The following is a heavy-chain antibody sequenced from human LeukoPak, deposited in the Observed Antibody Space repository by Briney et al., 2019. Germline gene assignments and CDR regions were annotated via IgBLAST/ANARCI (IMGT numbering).Heavy chain of an antibody. CDR2: TRFDDSYK. J-gene: IGHJ5*02. V-gene: IGHV3-30*02. D-gene: IGHD1-1*01. CDR3: AKSSAGITWFDP. CDR1: GFTFSSSG. Sequence: GGSLRLSCAASGFTFSSSGMHWVRQAPGKGPEWVAFTRFDDSYKAYGDSVKGRFTISRDNSKNTLYLQMDSLRSDDTAVYYCAKSSAGITWFDPWGQGTLVTVSS.